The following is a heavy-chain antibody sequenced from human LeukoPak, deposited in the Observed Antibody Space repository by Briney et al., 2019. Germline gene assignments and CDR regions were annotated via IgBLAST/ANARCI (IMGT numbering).Heavy chain of an antibody. CDR1: GFTFSDYE. CDR3: VAVFDY. V-gene: IGHV3-48*03. Sequence: GGSLRLSCAASGFTFSDYEMNWVRQATGKGLEWVAYISNSGSTINYADSVKGRFTISRDNAKKSLYLQMNSLRAEDTAVYYCVAVFDYWGQGTLVTVSS. J-gene: IGHJ4*02. CDR2: ISNSGSTI. D-gene: IGHD6-25*01.